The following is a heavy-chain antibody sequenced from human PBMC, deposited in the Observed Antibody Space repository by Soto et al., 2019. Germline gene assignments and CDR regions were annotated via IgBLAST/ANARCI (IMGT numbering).Heavy chain of an antibody. Sequence: GASVKVSCKVSGYTLTELSMHWVRQAPGKGLEWMGGFDPEDGETIYAQKFQGRVTMTEDTSTDTAYMELSSLRSEDTAVYYCATVYSGGCPAGDAFDIWAQGTMVTGSS. J-gene: IGHJ3*02. CDR3: ATVYSGGCPAGDAFDI. D-gene: IGHD1-26*01. CDR1: GYTLTELS. CDR2: FDPEDGET. V-gene: IGHV1-24*01.